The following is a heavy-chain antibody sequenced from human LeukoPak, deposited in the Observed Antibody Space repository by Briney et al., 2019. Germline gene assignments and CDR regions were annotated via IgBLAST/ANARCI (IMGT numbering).Heavy chain of an antibody. CDR2: IIPIFGTA. CDR1: GGTFSSYA. CDR3: ARELATYYYASGSFEGAFDP. V-gene: IGHV1-69*13. J-gene: IGHJ5*02. D-gene: IGHD3-10*01. Sequence: SVTVSCKASGGTFSSYAISWVRQAPGQGLEWMGGIIPIFGTANYAQKFQGRVTITADESTSTAYMELTSLRSEDTAVYYCARELATYYYASGSFEGAFDPWGQGTLVTVSS.